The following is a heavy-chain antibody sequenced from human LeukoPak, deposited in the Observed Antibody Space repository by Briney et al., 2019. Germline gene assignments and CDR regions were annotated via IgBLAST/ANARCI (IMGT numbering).Heavy chain of an antibody. CDR3: ARVAAHWFDP. J-gene: IGHJ5*02. CDR1: GGSIGGGDYY. Sequence: SETLSLTCTVSGGSIGGGDYYWSCIRQPPGKGLEWIGFIYYRGNTYYNPSLKSRVTVSIGTVRDQFSLRLSSVTAADTAVYYCARVAAHWFDPWGQGTLVTVSS. V-gene: IGHV4-30-4*01. CDR2: IYYRGNT. D-gene: IGHD6-25*01.